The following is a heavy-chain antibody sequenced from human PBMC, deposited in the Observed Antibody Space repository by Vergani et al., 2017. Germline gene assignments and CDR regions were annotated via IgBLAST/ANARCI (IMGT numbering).Heavy chain of an antibody. CDR1: GFTFSSYE. D-gene: IGHD3-10*02. Sequence: EVQLVESGGGLVQPGGSLRLSCAASGFTFSSYEMNWVRQAPGKGLEWVSYISSSGSTIYYADSVKGRFTISRDNAKNSLYLQMNSLRAKDTAVYYCAGYVRKMYYFDYWGQGTLVTVSS. J-gene: IGHJ4*02. CDR3: AGYVRKMYYFDY. V-gene: IGHV3-48*03. CDR2: ISSSGSTI.